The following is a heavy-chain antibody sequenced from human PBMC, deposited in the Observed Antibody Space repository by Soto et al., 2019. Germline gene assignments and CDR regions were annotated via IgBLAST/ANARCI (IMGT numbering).Heavy chain of an antibody. CDR2: IYYSGST. V-gene: IGHV4-39*01. J-gene: IGHJ4*02. CDR3: ARYYAVVLYHFDY. Sequence: PSETLSLTCTVSGGSVSSSGNYWGWIRQPPGKGLEWIGSIYYSGSTYYNPSLKSRVTTSVDTSKNQFSLKLSSVTAADTAVYYCARYYAVVLYHFDYCGLGTLVTVSS. D-gene: IGHD2-15*01. CDR1: GGSVSSSGNY.